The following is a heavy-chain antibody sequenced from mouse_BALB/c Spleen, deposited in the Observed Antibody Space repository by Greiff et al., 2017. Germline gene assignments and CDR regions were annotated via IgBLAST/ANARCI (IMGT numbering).Heavy chain of an antibody. CDR1: GFSLTSYG. CDR3: AKNLDGYYPFYAMDY. Sequence: VQGVESGPSLVQPSPSLSITCTVSGFSLTSYGVHWVRQSPGKGLEWLGVIWRGGSTDYNAAFMSRLSITKDNSKSQVFFKMNSLQADDTAIYYCAKNLDGYYPFYAMDYWGQGTSVTVSS. CDR2: IWRGGST. J-gene: IGHJ4*01. V-gene: IGHV2-5-1*01. D-gene: IGHD2-3*01.